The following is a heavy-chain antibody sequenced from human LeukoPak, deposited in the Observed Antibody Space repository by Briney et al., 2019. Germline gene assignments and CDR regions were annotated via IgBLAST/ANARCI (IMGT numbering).Heavy chain of an antibody. D-gene: IGHD2-15*01. CDR1: GFTFRSYE. V-gene: IGHV3-48*03. CDR3: ARVLRYCSGGNCYSGGLGYMDV. J-gene: IGHJ6*03. CDR2: LSSSGSAF. Sequence: GGSLTLSCEDSGFTFRSYEMNWVRQAPGKGLEWIAYLSSSGSAFSYADSVKGRFTIARDNAKNSVYLEMNSLRAEDTAVYYCARVLRYCSGGNCYSGGLGYMDVWGKGTTVTISS.